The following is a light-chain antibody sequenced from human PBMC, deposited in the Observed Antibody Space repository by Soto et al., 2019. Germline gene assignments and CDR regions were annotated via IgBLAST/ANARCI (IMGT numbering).Light chain of an antibody. J-gene: IGKJ1*01. Sequence: DLHMTQSPSTLSASVGGRVTITCRASQSISSWLAWYQQKPGKAPKLLIYKASSLESGVPSRFSGSGSGTEFTLTISSLQPDDFATYYCQQYNSYWTFGQGTKV. CDR1: QSISSW. CDR3: QQYNSYWT. V-gene: IGKV1-5*03. CDR2: KAS.